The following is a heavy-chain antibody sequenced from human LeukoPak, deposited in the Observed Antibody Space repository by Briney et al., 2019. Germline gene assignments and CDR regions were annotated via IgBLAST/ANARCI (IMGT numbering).Heavy chain of an antibody. Sequence: SETLSLNCTVSGDSIKSNSYYWGWIRQPPGKGLEWIGTIYYSGSTYYNPSLKSRVTISVDTSKNQFSVKLSSVTAADTALYYCARHKEDFHDSSGPNFWYFDLWGRGTLVTVSS. V-gene: IGHV4-39*01. CDR1: GDSIKSNSYY. CDR2: IYYSGST. D-gene: IGHD3-22*01. J-gene: IGHJ2*01. CDR3: ARHKEDFHDSSGPNFWYFDL.